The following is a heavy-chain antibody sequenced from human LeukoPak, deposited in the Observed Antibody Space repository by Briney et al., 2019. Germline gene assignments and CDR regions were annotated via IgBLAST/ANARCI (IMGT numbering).Heavy chain of an antibody. CDR2: INRDGTST. V-gene: IGHV3-74*01. D-gene: IGHD3-16*01. CDR1: GFTFSGYW. J-gene: IGHJ4*02. CDR3: AKELRGIRVFDY. Sequence: GGSLRLSCAASGFTFSGYWMHWVRHAPGKGLVWVSRINRDGTSTTYADSVKGRFTVSRDNAKNTLYLQMNSLRAEDTAVYYCAKELRGIRVFDYWGQGTLVTVSS.